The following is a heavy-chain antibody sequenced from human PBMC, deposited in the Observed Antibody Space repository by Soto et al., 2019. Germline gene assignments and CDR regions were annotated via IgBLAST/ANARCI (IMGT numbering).Heavy chain of an antibody. D-gene: IGHD1-20*01. V-gene: IGHV4-39*01. CDR3: ARHNSVIRPPKYYYYYMDG. J-gene: IGHJ6*03. Sequence: SETLSLTCTVSGGSISSSNYYWGWIRQSPGKGLEWIGNFYYSGSTYYNPSLKSRVTISVDTSKNQFSLRLSSVTAADTAVYYCARHNSVIRPPKYYYYYMDGWGKGTTVTFSS. CDR2: FYYSGST. CDR1: GGSISSSNYY.